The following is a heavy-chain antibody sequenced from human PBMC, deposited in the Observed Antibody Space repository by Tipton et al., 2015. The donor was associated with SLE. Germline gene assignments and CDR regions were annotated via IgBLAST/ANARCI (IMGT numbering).Heavy chain of an antibody. J-gene: IGHJ5*02. V-gene: IGHV4-59*12. CDR2: IYYSGST. Sequence: LRLSCTVSGGSISSYYWSWIRQPPGKGLEWIGYIYYSGSTNYNPSLKSRVTISVDTSKNQFSLKLSSVTAADTAIYYCARESGDLWGQGTLVTVSS. D-gene: IGHD1-26*01. CDR1: GGSISSYY. CDR3: ARESGDL.